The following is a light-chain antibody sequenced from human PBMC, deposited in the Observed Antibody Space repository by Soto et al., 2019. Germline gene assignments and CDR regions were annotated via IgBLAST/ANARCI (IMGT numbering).Light chain of an antibody. J-gene: IGKJ4*01. CDR2: STS. Sequence: EIVLTQSPGTLSLSPWERATLSCRASQSFGSGYLAWYQQKRGQPPRLLIYSTSSRATGIPDRFSGSASGTDFTLTISRLEPEDFAVYFCQHCDSSRLTFGGGTKVDIK. CDR3: QHCDSSRLT. CDR1: QSFGSGY. V-gene: IGKV3-20*01.